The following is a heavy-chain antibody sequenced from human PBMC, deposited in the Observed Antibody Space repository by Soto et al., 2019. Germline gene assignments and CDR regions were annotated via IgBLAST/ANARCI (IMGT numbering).Heavy chain of an antibody. CDR2: ISGSGGST. CDR1: GFTFSSYA. J-gene: IGHJ4*02. Sequence: PGGSLRLSCAASGFTFSSYAMSWVRQAPGKGLEWVSAISGSGGSTYYADSVKGRFTISRDNSKNTLYLQMNSLRAEDTAVYYCATLDGYNIGPTVDYWGQGTLVTVSS. V-gene: IGHV3-23*01. CDR3: ATLDGYNIGPTVDY. D-gene: IGHD5-12*01.